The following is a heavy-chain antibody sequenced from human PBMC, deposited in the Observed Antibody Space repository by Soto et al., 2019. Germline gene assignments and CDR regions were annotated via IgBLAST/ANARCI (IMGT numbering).Heavy chain of an antibody. Sequence: QVQLQESGPGLVEPSQTLSLICTVSGASIITDGYYWTWIRQHPGKGLEWLGYIHYSGGATYSPAYNPSLQSRIAISVDISKSLLSLQLTSVTAAHTAVYYCPRVPTWYRESIGYPPFHPWGQGTLVTVSS. J-gene: IGHJ5*02. D-gene: IGHD3-22*01. V-gene: IGHV4-31*03. CDR2: IHYSGGATYSP. CDR1: GASIITDGYY. CDR3: PRVPTWYRESIGYPPFHP.